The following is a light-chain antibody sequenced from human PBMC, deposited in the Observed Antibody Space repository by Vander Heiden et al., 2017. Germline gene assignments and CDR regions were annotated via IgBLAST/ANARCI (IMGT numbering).Light chain of an antibody. J-gene: IGKJ2*02. Sequence: DIQMTQSPSTLSASVGDKVTISCRANQSITNSLAWYQQKPGRDPKLLIYKASTLENGVPSRFSGSGSGTEFSLTISSLQPDDFATYYCQQYNSYCTFGQGTKLEIK. V-gene: IGKV1-5*03. CDR1: QSITNS. CDR2: KAS. CDR3: QQYNSYCT.